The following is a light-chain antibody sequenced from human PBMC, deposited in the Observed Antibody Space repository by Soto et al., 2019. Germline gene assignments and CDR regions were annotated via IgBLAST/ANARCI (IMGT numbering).Light chain of an antibody. CDR1: QSVSSSY. CDR3: QQYGSSPRT. V-gene: IGKV3-20*01. Sequence: EIVLTQSPGALSLSPGERATLSCGASQSVSSSYLAWYQQKPGQAPRLLIYGASTMATGIPERFSGSGAGTDFTITISRLEPEDFAVYLCQQYGSSPRTFRQGTKLEIK. J-gene: IGKJ1*01. CDR2: GAS.